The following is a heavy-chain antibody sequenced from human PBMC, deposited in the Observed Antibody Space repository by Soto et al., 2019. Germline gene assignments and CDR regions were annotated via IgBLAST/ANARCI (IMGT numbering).Heavy chain of an antibody. V-gene: IGHV4-59*01. J-gene: IGHJ5*02. D-gene: IGHD3-10*01. CDR1: GGSISSYY. CDR2: IYYSGST. CDR3: ARPLFGRGNWFYP. Sequence: QVQLQESGPGLVKPSETLSLTCTVSGGSISSYYWSWIRQPPGKGLEWIGYIYYSGSTNYNPSLKSRVTISVDTSKNQFSLKLSSVTAADTAVYYCARPLFGRGNWFYPWGQGTLVTVSS.